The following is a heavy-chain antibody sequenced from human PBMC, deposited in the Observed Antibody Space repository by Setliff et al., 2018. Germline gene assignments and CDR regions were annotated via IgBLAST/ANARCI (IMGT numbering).Heavy chain of an antibody. D-gene: IGHD3-3*02. CDR1: GYSISSGYY. CDR3: ARHLWGRYMAESSDYFDY. Sequence: TSETLSLTCTVSGYSISSGYYWGWIRQPTGKGLEWLGSFFHTGNTYYNPSLEGRVTISVDTSNNQFSLKLSSVTAADTAVYYCARHLWGRYMAESSDYFDYWGQGSLVTVPQ. V-gene: IGHV4-38-2*02. J-gene: IGHJ4*02. CDR2: FFHTGNT.